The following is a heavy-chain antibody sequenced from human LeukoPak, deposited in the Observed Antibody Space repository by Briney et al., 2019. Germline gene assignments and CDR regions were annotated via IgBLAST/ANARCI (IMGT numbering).Heavy chain of an antibody. V-gene: IGHV4-59*01. CDR3: ARSTGSTMFIDY. J-gene: IGHJ4*02. D-gene: IGHD3-10*02. CDR1: GGSISPYY. CDR2: IYYSGNT. Sequence: SETLSLTCTVSGGSISPYYWSWIRQPPGKRLEWLGYIYYSGNTEYKPSLKSRVAMSVDTSKNQFSLRLSSVTAADTAVYYCARSTGSTMFIDYWGQGTLVTVSS.